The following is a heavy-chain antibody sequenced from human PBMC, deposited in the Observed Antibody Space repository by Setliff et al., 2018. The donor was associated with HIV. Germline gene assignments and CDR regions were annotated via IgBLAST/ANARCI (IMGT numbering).Heavy chain of an antibody. CDR2: MNPNSGNT. V-gene: IGHV1-8*01. J-gene: IGHJ4*02. D-gene: IGHD6-19*01. CDR1: GYTFNRYD. CDR3: ARVIGYFSGWYLKY. Sequence: ASVKVSCKASGYTFNRYDINWVRQATGQGLEWMGWMNPNSGNTGYARKFQGRITMTRNTSITTAYMELSSLGSEDTAVYYCARVIGYFSGWYLKYWDQGTPVTVSS.